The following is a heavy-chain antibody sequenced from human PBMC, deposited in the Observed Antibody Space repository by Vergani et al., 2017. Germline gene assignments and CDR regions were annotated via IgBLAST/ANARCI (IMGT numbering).Heavy chain of an antibody. J-gene: IGHJ5*02. V-gene: IGHV2-26*01. Sequence: QVTLKESGPVLVKPTETLTLPFTVSGFSLSNARMGVSWLRHPPGKALEWLAHIFSNDEKSYSTSLKSRLTISKDISKSQVVLTMTNMGPVDTATYYCARIPAIKKIATMPSWFDPWGQGTLVTVSS. CDR2: IFSNDEK. CDR3: ARIPAIKKIATMPSWFDP. CDR1: GFSLSNARMG. D-gene: IGHD5-24*01.